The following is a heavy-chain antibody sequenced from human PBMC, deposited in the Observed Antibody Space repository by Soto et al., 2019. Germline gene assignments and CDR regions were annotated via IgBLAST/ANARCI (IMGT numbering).Heavy chain of an antibody. J-gene: IGHJ4*02. CDR1: GLTFSSYA. V-gene: IGHV3-30-3*01. Sequence: QVQLVESGGGVVQAGRSLRLSCAASGLTFSSYAMHWVRQAPGKGLEWVAVISYDGSDKNYADSVKGRFTISRDNSKNTLYLQMNSLRAEDTAVYYCARELELVLDYWGQGTLVTVSS. CDR3: ARELELVLDY. D-gene: IGHD6-13*01. CDR2: ISYDGSDK.